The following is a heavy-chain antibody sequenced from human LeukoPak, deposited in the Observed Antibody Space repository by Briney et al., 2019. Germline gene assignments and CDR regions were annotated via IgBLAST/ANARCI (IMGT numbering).Heavy chain of an antibody. CDR3: ARALWSGPVYYGMDV. J-gene: IGHJ6*02. D-gene: IGHD3-10*01. CDR1: GFTFSHFW. V-gene: IGHV3-7*01. CDR2: IKKTGSET. Sequence: GGSLRLSCAASGFTFSHFWMSWVRQAPGKGLEWVAYIKKTGSETYYVDSVKGRFTITRDNTRNSLFLQMYSLRAEDTAVYYCARALWSGPVYYGMDVWGQGTTVTVSS.